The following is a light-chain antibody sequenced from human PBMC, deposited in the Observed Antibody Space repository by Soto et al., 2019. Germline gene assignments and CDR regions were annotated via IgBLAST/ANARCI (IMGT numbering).Light chain of an antibody. Sequence: DIQMTQSPSSLSASVADRVTLTCRASQSISTYLNWYQQKPGKAPNLLIYAASSLQSGVPSRFSGSGSGTDFTLTISSLQPEDFATYYCQQSYTIPYTFGQGTKLEI. CDR2: AAS. CDR3: QQSYTIPYT. CDR1: QSISTY. J-gene: IGKJ2*01. V-gene: IGKV1-39*01.